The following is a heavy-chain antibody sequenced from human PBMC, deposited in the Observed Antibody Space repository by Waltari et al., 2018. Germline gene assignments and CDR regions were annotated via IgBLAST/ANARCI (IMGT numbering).Heavy chain of an antibody. D-gene: IGHD3-16*01. CDR1: GFSVSSNY. Sequence: EVQLVESGGGLVQHGGSLRLSCAASGFSVSSNYMNWVRQAPGKGLEWVSVLYSFGTTYYADSVKGRFSISKDNFKNPLFLQMNSLRAEDSALYYCARDGVDPLDSCGQGTLVTVSP. J-gene: IGHJ4*02. CDR3: ARDGVDPLDS. CDR2: LYSFGTT. V-gene: IGHV3-53*01.